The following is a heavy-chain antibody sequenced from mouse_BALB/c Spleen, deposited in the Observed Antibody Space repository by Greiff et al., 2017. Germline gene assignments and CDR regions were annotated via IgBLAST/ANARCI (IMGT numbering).Heavy chain of an antibody. CDR3: ARSYRYDGGYAMDY. CDR2: ISDGGSYT. CDR1: GFTFSDYY. Sequence: EVMLVESGGGLVKPGGSLKLSCAASGFTFSDYYMYWVRQTPEKRLEWVATISDGGSYTYYPDSVKGRFTISRDNAKNNLYLQMSSLKSEDTAMYYCARSYRYDGGYAMDYWGQGTSVTVSS. D-gene: IGHD2-14*01. V-gene: IGHV5-4*02. J-gene: IGHJ4*01.